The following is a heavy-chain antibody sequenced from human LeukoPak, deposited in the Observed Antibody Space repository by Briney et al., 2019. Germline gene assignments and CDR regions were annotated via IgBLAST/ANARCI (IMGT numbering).Heavy chain of an antibody. CDR1: GGTFSSYA. CDR3: AKGSNLRYFDWFDY. D-gene: IGHD3-9*01. CDR2: ISGSGGST. V-gene: IGHV3-23*01. J-gene: IGHJ4*02. Sequence: SCKASGGTFSSYAMSWVRQAPGKGLEWVSAISGSGGSTYYADSAKGRFAISRDNSKNTLYLQMNSLRAEDTAVYYCAKGSNLRYFDWFDYWGQGTLVTVSS.